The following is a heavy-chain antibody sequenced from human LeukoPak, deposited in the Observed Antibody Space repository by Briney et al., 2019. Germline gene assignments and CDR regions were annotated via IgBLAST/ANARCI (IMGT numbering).Heavy chain of an antibody. Sequence: GGSLRLSCAASGFTFDDYAMHWARQAPGKGLEWVSGISWNSGSIGYADSVKGRFTISRDNSKNTLYLQMNSLRAEDTAVYYCARDPPDYWGQGTLVTVSS. V-gene: IGHV3-9*01. CDR1: GFTFDDYA. J-gene: IGHJ4*02. CDR3: ARDPPDY. CDR2: ISWNSGSI.